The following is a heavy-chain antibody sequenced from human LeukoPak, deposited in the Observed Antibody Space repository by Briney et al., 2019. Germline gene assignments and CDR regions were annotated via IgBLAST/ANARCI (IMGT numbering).Heavy chain of an antibody. V-gene: IGHV4-59*08. CDR2: IYYSGST. CDR1: GFTFDDYA. D-gene: IGHD1-1*01. Sequence: PGGSLRLSCAASGFTFDDYAMHWIRQPPGKGLEWIGYIYYSGSTNYNPSLKSRVTISVDTSKNQFSLKLSSVTAADTAVYYCASHFSTTGTYFDYWGQGTLVTVSS. CDR3: ASHFSTTGTYFDY. J-gene: IGHJ4*02.